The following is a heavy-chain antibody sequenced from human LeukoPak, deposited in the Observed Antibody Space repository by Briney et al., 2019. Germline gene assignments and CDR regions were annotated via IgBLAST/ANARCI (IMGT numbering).Heavy chain of an antibody. CDR1: GFTFSDYY. D-gene: IGHD6-19*01. CDR2: ISSSGSTI. Sequence: GGSLRLSCAASGFTFSDYYMSWIRQAPGKGLEWVSYISSSGSTIYYADSVKGRFTISRDNAKNSLYLQMNSLRAEDTAVYYCARDRELVAGSLSFDYWGQGTLVTVSS. V-gene: IGHV3-11*01. CDR3: ARDRELVAGSLSFDY. J-gene: IGHJ4*02.